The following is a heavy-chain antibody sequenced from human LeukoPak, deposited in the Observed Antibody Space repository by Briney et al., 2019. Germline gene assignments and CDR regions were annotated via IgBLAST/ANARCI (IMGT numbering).Heavy chain of an antibody. D-gene: IGHD3-22*01. J-gene: IGHJ4*02. CDR3: ARTRNYYDSSGYYSFDY. CDR2: IYPGDSDT. V-gene: IGHV5-51*01. CDR1: GYSFTSYW. Sequence: KAGESLKISCKGSGYSFTSYWIGWVRQMPGKGLEWLGIIYPGDSDTRYSPSFQGQVTISADKSISTAYLQWSSLKASDTAMYYCARTRNYYDSSGYYSFDYWGQGTLVTVSS.